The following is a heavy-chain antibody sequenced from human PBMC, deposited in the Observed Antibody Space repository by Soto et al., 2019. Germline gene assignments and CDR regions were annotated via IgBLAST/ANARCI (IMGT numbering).Heavy chain of an antibody. CDR3: LRDLGRSVLYL. J-gene: IGHJ4*02. V-gene: IGHV3-23*01. D-gene: IGHD2-15*01. CDR1: EFSFSSYA. Sequence: GGSLRLSCQASEFSFSSYAMSWVRQAPGKGLEWVSGISGKGDKTYTADSVKGRFTISRVNSKNILYLQMSSLRVEDTAVYYSLRDLGRSVLYLGGRGPLVTVPS. CDR2: ISGKGDKT.